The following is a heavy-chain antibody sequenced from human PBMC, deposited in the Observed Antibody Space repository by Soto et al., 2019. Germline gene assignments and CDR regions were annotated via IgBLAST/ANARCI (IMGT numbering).Heavy chain of an antibody. CDR3: AKDLLQWLGGSGPFDY. CDR1: GFSFTSYA. Sequence: EVQLLESGGGLVHPGGSLRLSCATSGFSFTSYAMTWPPQAPGQGLKWVSTISPTGGTTYYADSGTGRFTISRDDSKNTLYLHMNSLRAEDTATYYCAKDLLQWLGGSGPFDYWGQGTLVTVSS. J-gene: IGHJ4*02. CDR2: ISPTGGTT. V-gene: IGHV3-23*01. D-gene: IGHD6-19*01.